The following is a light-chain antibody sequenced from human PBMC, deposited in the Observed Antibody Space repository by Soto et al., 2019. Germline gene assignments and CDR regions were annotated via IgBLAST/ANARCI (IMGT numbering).Light chain of an antibody. V-gene: IGLV1-40*01. Sequence: QSVLTQPPSVSGAPGQRVTISCTGSSSNIGAGYDVHWYQQLPGTAPKLLIYGNNNRPSGVPDRFSSSKSGTSASLAITGLQAEDDADYYCQSYDSSLSGSVFGGGTELTVL. J-gene: IGLJ2*01. CDR3: QSYDSSLSGSV. CDR2: GNN. CDR1: SSNIGAGYD.